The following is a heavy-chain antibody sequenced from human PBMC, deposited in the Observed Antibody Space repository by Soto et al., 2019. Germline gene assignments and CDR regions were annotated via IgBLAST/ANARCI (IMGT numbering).Heavy chain of an antibody. V-gene: IGHV3-9*01. CDR3: AKDISPRWLVPIRPDDAFDI. CDR2: ISWNSGSI. Sequence: EVQLVESGGGLVQPGRSLRLSCAASGFTFDDYAMHWVRQAPGKGLEWVSGISWNSGSIGYADSVKGRFTISRDNAKNSLYLQMNSLRAEDTALYYCAKDISPRWLVPIRPDDAFDIWGQGTMVTVSS. D-gene: IGHD6-19*01. CDR1: GFTFDDYA. J-gene: IGHJ3*02.